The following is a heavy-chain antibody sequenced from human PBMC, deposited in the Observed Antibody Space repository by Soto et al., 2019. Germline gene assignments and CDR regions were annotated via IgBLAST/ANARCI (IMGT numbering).Heavy chain of an antibody. V-gene: IGHV4-30-4*01. CDR2: IYFTGTT. CDR1: NGSISNGDYY. D-gene: IGHD3-22*01. CDR3: ARLYWSYEVSSGYLDQ. J-gene: IGHJ6*02. Sequence: KTSETLSLTCTVSNGSISNGDYYWIWVRQSPGKGVESIGYIYFTGTTYYNPSLQSRLSISVDRSKNQMSLRLTSVTAADTAVYYCARLYWSYEVSSGYLDQWGQRTTGTVSS.